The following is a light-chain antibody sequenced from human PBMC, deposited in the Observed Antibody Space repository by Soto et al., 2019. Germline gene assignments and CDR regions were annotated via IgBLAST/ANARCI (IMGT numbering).Light chain of an antibody. CDR2: AAS. V-gene: IGKV1-12*01. J-gene: IGKJ5*01. Sequence: DIQMTHSRSVVTDNEGDRGTXXXXFSEDISTWLAWYQQKPGKAPKLLIYAASSLQSGVPSRFSGSGSGTDFTLTISGLQPEDFATYYCQHADSFPLITFGQGTRLEIK. CDR3: QHADSFPLIT. CDR1: EDISTW.